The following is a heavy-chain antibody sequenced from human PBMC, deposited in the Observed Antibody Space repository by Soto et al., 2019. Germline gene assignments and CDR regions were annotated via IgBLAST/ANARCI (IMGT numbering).Heavy chain of an antibody. CDR2: ISYDGSNK. J-gene: IGHJ4*02. Sequence: PGGSLRLSCAASGFTFSSYGMHWVRQAPGKGLEWVAVISYDGSNKYYADSVKGRFTISRDNSKNTLYLQMNSLRAEDTAVYYCAKPNLGYCSGGSCAGFDYWGQGTLVTVSS. CDR1: GFTFSSYG. CDR3: AKPNLGYCSGGSCAGFDY. V-gene: IGHV3-30*18. D-gene: IGHD2-15*01.